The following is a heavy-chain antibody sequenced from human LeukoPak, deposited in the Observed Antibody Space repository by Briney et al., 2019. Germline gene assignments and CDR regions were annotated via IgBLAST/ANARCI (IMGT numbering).Heavy chain of an antibody. V-gene: IGHV4-59*01. Sequence: PSETLSLTCTVSGGSISSYYWSWIRQPPGKGLEWIGYIYYSGSTNYSPSLKGRVTISVDTSKNQFSLKLSSVTAADTAVYYCARGLAAAGTSYFDYWGQGTLVTVSS. CDR3: ARGLAAAGTSYFDY. J-gene: IGHJ4*02. CDR2: IYYSGST. CDR1: GGSISSYY. D-gene: IGHD6-13*01.